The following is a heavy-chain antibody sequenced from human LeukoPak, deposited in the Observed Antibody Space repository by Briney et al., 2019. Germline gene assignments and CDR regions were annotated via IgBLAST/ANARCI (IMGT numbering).Heavy chain of an antibody. J-gene: IGHJ4*02. CDR1: GFTFNSHW. D-gene: IGHD4-23*01. CDR3: ARDVNGGSFDY. CDR2: INQDGSEK. Sequence: GESLRLSCAASGFTFNSHWMSWVRQAPERGLEWMANINQDGSEKNHVDSVRGRFTISRDNAKNSLYLQMNSLRVEDTAVYYCARDVNGGSFDYWGQGTLVTVSS. V-gene: IGHV3-7*01.